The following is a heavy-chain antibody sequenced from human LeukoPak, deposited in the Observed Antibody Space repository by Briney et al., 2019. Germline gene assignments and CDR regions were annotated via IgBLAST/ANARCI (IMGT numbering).Heavy chain of an antibody. CDR1: GFSLSTSGMC. V-gene: IGHV2-70*11. CDR2: IDWDDDK. Sequence: SGPALVKPTQTLTLTCTFSGFSLSTSGMCVSWIRQPPGKALEWLARIDWDDDKYYSTSLKTRLTISKDTSKNQVVLTMTNMDPVDTATYYCARISSTSYEGYYYYYMDVWGKGTTVTVSS. J-gene: IGHJ6*03. D-gene: IGHD2-2*01. CDR3: ARISSTSYEGYYYYYMDV.